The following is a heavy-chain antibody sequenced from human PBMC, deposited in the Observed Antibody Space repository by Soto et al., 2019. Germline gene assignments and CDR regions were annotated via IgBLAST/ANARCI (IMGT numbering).Heavy chain of an antibody. CDR2: INPSGGST. Sequence: GASVKFSCKASGYTFTSYYVHWVRQAPVQGLEWMGIINPSGGSTSYAQKFQGRVTMTRDTSTSTVYMELSSLRSEDTAVYYCAYSYGSGPSYYYGMDVWGQGTTVTVSS. J-gene: IGHJ6*02. V-gene: IGHV1-46*01. D-gene: IGHD3-10*01. CDR1: GYTFTSYY. CDR3: AYSYGSGPSYYYGMDV.